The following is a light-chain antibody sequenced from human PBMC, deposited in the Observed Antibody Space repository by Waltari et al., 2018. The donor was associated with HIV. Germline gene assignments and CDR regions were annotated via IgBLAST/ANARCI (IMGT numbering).Light chain of an antibody. CDR3: QVWDTSDDHRV. V-gene: IGLV3-21*04. CDR2: YDT. J-gene: IGLJ2*01. Sequence: SYVLTQPPSVSVAPGETAGITCGGNNIATKNVHWYQQKPGQAPILVIYYDTDRPSGIPERFSGSNSGNTATLTISRAEAGDEAVYYCQVWDTSDDHRVFGGGTKLTVL. CDR1: NIATKN.